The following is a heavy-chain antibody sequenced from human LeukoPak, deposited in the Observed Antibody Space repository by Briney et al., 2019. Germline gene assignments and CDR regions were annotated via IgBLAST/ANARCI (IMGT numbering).Heavy chain of an antibody. J-gene: IGHJ4*02. CDR3: TSVVVVAARGRTFGY. V-gene: IGHV3-15*01. CDR2: IKSKTDGGTT. CDR1: GFTFSNAW. D-gene: IGHD2-15*01. Sequence: GGSLRLSCAASGFTFSNAWMSWIRHAPGKGQEWVGRIKSKTDGGTTDYAAPVKRRFTISRNHSKNRMCLQMNSLKTEETAVYYCTSVVVVAARGRTFGYWGQGALGTVSS.